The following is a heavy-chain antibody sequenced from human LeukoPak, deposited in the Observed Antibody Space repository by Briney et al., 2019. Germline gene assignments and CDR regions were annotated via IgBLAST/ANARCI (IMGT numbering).Heavy chain of an antibody. V-gene: IGHV1-18*01. J-gene: IGHJ4*02. CDR3: ARDSGSYSVVCDY. D-gene: IGHD1-26*01. CDR2: ISPYNGNT. Sequence: ASVKVSCKASGYTFTSYGISWVRQAPGQGLEWMGWISPYNGNTNYAQKLQGRVTITTDPSTSTAYMELRSLRSDGTAVYYCARDSGSYSVVCDYWGQGTLVSVSS. CDR1: GYTFTSYG.